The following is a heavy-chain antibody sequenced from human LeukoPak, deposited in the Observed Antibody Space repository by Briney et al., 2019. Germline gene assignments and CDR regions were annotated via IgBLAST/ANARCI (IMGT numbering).Heavy chain of an antibody. CDR2: FGTDGST. J-gene: IGHJ6*02. CDR1: GFTFSGYA. V-gene: IGHV3-23*01. D-gene: IGHD2-8*02. CDR3: ARDLHYWVAMEV. Sequence: PGGSLRLSCEASGFTFSGYAVSWVRQAPEKGLEWVSGFGTDGSTHYAEPVRGRFDISRDTSKTTVYLQMNSLRAEDTALYYCARDLHYWVAMEVWGQGTTVTVS.